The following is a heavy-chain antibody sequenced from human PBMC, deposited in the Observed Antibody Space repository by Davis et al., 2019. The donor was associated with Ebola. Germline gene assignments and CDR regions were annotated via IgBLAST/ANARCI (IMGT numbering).Heavy chain of an antibody. CDR1: GGSISSYY. CDR3: ARHTYATGLFFDY. CDR2: IYYSGST. D-gene: IGHD1-14*01. Sequence: PSETLSLTCTVSGGSISSYYWSWIRQPPGKGLEWIGYIYYSGSTNYNPSLKSRVTISVDTSKNQFSLKLSSVTAADTAVYYCARHTYATGLFFDYWGQGTLVTVSS. V-gene: IGHV4-59*08. J-gene: IGHJ4*02.